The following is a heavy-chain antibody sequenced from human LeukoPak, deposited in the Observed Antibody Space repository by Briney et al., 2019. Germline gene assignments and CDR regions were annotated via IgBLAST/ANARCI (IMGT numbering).Heavy chain of an antibody. CDR3: ARGGTYGDYSIFDY. Sequence: SQTLSLTCAISGDSVSSNSVTWNWIRQSPSRGLEWLGRTYYRSKWYNDYTVSVKSRITINPDTSKNQFSLQLNSVTPEDTAVYYCARGGTYGDYSIFDYWGQGTLVTVSS. V-gene: IGHV6-1*01. J-gene: IGHJ4*02. CDR2: TYYRSKWYN. D-gene: IGHD4-17*01. CDR1: GDSVSSNSVT.